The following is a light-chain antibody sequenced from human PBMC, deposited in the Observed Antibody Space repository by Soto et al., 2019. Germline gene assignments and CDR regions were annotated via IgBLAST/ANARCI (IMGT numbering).Light chain of an antibody. CDR1: QRVSSSY. Sequence: PGERVTLSCRASQRVSSSYLTWYQQKPGQAPRLLIYGASTRATSIPARFSGSGSGTDFTLTISSLQPEDFAVYYCQQDYNVPWTFGQGTKVEIK. CDR3: QQDYNVPWT. V-gene: IGKV3D-7*01. CDR2: GAS. J-gene: IGKJ1*01.